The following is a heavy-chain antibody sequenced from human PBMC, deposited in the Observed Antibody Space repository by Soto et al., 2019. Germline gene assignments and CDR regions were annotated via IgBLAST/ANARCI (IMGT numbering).Heavy chain of an antibody. CDR2: ISAYNGNT. Sequence: ASVKVSCKASGYTLTSYGISWVRQAPGQGLEWMGWISAYNGNTNYAQKLQGRVTMTTDTSTSTAYMELRSLRSDDTAVYYCARDAWALLPGNYFDCWGQGTVVTVSS. CDR3: ARDAWALLPGNYFDC. V-gene: IGHV1-18*01. J-gene: IGHJ4*02. CDR1: GYTLTSYG. D-gene: IGHD1-26*01.